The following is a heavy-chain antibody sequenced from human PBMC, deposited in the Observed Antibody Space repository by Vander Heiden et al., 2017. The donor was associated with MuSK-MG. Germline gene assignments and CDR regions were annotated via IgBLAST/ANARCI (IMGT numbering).Heavy chain of an antibody. D-gene: IGHD2-2*01. CDR3: ARDMWREYCSSTSCPDAFDI. Sequence: QVQLVQSGAEVKKPGSSVKVSCKASGGTFSSYAISWVRQAPGQGLEWMGGIIPIFGTANYAQKFQGRVTITADESTSTAYMELSSLRSEDTAVYYCARDMWREYCSSTSCPDAFDIWGQGTMGNVSS. V-gene: IGHV1-69*12. CDR1: GGTFSSYA. J-gene: IGHJ3*02. CDR2: IIPIFGTA.